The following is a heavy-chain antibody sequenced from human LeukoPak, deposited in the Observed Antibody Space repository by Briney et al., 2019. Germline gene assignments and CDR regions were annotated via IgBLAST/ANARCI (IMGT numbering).Heavy chain of an antibody. J-gene: IGHJ4*02. CDR1: GGSISSYY. V-gene: IGHV4-4*07. CDR3: ARTGEGYGSGSYIDY. D-gene: IGHD3-10*01. CDR2: IYTSGST. Sequence: SETLSLTCTVSGGSISSYYWSWIRQPAGKGLEWIGRIYTSGSTNYNPSLKSRVTISVDTSKNQFSLKLSSVTAADTAVYYCARTGEGYGSGSYIDYWGQGTLVTVSS.